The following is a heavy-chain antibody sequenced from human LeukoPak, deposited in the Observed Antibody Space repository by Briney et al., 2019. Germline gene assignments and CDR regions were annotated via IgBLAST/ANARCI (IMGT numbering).Heavy chain of an antibody. V-gene: IGHV4-4*02. D-gene: IGHD2-2*01. CDR3: ARDPHPYCSSTSCYAGSDY. J-gene: IGHJ4*02. CDR1: GGSISSSNW. Sequence: NPSGTLSLTCAVSGGSISSSNWWSWVRQPPGKGLEWIGEIYHSGSTNYNPSLKSRVTISVDKSKNQFSLKLSSVTAADTAVYYCARDPHPYCSSTSCYAGSDYWGQGTLVTVSS. CDR2: IYHSGST.